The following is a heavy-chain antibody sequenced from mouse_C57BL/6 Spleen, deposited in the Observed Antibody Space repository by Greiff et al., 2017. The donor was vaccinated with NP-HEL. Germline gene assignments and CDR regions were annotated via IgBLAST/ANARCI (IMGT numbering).Heavy chain of an antibody. D-gene: IGHD2-4*01. V-gene: IGHV1-4*01. J-gene: IGHJ2*01. CDR3: ARSPLYYDYDNYFDY. CDR2: INPSSGST. Sequence: QVQLQQSGAELARPGASVKMSCKASGYTFTSYTMHWVKQRPGQGLDWIGYINPSSGSTKYNQKFKDKATLTADKSSSTAYMQLSSLTSEDSAVYYCARSPLYYDYDNYFDYWGQGTTLTVSS. CDR1: GYTFTSYT.